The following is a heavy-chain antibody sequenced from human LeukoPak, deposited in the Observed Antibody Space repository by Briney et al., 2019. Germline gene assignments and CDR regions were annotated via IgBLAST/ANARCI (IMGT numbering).Heavy chain of an antibody. J-gene: IGHJ4*02. D-gene: IGHD6-19*01. CDR1: GGSINSDY. Sequence: SETLSLTCTVSGGSINSDYWSWIRQPPGKGLEWIGYIFYSGSTTYNPSLKGRVTISVDTSKNQFSLKLSSVTAADTAVYYCARQDTWAVAFDYWGQGTLVSVSS. CDR2: IFYSGST. CDR3: ARQDTWAVAFDY. V-gene: IGHV4-59*08.